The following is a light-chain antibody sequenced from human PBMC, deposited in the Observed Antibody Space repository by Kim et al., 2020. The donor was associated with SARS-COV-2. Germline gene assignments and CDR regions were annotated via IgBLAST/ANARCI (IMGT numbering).Light chain of an antibody. CDR3: YSYAGSSTFGV. Sequence: IAGTRISIEDGSYTFGTWYPQHPGKAPKLKIYEVSERPSGVSNRFSGSKSGNTASLTISWLQAEDEADYYCYSYAGSSTFGVFGGGTQLTVL. J-gene: IGLJ3*02. V-gene: IGLV2-23*02. CDR1: SIEDGSYTF. CDR2: EVS.